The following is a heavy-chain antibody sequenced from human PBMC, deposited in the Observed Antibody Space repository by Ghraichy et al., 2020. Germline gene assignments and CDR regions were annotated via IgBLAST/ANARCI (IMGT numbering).Heavy chain of an antibody. D-gene: IGHD3-3*01. CDR2: INPSGGST. CDR1: GYTFTSYY. Sequence: ASVKVSCKASGYTFTSYYMHWVRQAPGQGLEWMGIINPSGGSTSYAQKFQGRVTMTRDTSTSTVYMELSSLRSEDTAVYYCARESGITIFGVGTRYFDYCGQGTLVTVST. V-gene: IGHV1-46*01. CDR3: ARESGITIFGVGTRYFDY. J-gene: IGHJ4*02.